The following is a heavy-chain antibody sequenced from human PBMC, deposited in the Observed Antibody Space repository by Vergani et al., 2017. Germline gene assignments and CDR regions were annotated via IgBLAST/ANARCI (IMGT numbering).Heavy chain of an antibody. CDR3: AKNPGISTTRHYYAMDV. J-gene: IGHJ6*02. CDR1: GFKFSDHY. D-gene: IGHD1-1*01. Sequence: QVQLVESGGGSVKPGGSLRLSCAASGFKFSDHYMSWIRQAPGKGLEWVSHISPGASTVSYTDSVTGRFTVSRDNDNNSLTLDMTTLRVEDTAVYYCAKNPGISTTRHYYAMDVWCQGTTVTVSS. V-gene: IGHV3-11*04. CDR2: ISPGASTV.